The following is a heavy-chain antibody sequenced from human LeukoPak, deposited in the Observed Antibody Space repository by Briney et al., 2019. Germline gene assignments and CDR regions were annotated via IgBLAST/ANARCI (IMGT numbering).Heavy chain of an antibody. Sequence: PGGSLTLSCEASGLLFSSQEVLWLRQSTGRGVEWLSYISGDGHTIYYEDSVKGRFTISRDNAKKALSLQMNSLRVEDTAVFYCVRGESSGFSYYFAHWGQGVLVTVSS. J-gene: IGHJ4*02. CDR3: VRGESSGFSYYFAH. CDR2: ISGDGHTI. CDR1: GLLFSSQE. D-gene: IGHD3-22*01. V-gene: IGHV3-48*03.